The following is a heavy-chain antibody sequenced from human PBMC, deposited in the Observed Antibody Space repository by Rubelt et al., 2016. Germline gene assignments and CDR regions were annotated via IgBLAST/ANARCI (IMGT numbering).Heavy chain of an antibody. Sequence: ESGGGLVQPGGSLRLSCAASGFTFSSYAMSWVRQAPGKGLEWVSVIYIGGSTYYADSVKGRFTISRDSSKNTLYLQMNSLRAEDTAVYYCAKYWKGLQMATIIQNHFDYWGQGTLVSVSA. CDR3: AKYWKGLQMATIIQNHFDY. CDR1: GFTFSSYA. D-gene: IGHD5-24*01. J-gene: IGHJ4*02. CDR2: IYIGGST. V-gene: IGHV3-23*03.